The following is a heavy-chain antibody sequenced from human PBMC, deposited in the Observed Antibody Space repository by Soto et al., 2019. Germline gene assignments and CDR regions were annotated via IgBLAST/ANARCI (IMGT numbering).Heavy chain of an antibody. CDR1: GGSISSYY. CDR3: ARAPVKIFAELYWFDP. CDR2: IYYSGST. Sequence: SETLSLTCTVSGGSISSYYWSWIRQPPGKGLEWIGYIYYSGSTNYNPSLKSRVTISVDTSKNQFSLKLSSVTAADTAVYYCARAPVKIFAELYWFDPWGQGTLVTVSS. V-gene: IGHV4-59*01. D-gene: IGHD3-3*01. J-gene: IGHJ5*02.